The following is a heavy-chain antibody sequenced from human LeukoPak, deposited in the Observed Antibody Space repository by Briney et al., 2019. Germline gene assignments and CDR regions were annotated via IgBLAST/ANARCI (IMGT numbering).Heavy chain of an antibody. CDR3: AKVGGGYSSGFNWFDP. CDR1: GFTFSSCA. J-gene: IGHJ5*02. V-gene: IGHV3-23*01. D-gene: IGHD6-19*01. CDR2: ISGSGGST. Sequence: PGGSLRLSCAASGFTFSSCAMHWVRQAPGKGLEWVSAISGSGGSTYYADSVKGRFTISRDNSKNTLYLQMNSLRAEDTAVYYCAKVGGGYSSGFNWFDPWGQGTLVTVSS.